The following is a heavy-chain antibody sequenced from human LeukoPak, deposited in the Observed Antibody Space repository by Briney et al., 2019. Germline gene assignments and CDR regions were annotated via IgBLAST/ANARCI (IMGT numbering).Heavy chain of an antibody. D-gene: IGHD6-6*01. CDR1: GFTFSSYA. V-gene: IGHV3-23*01. CDR2: ISGGGGST. J-gene: IGHJ4*02. Sequence: GGSLRLSCAASGFTFSSYAMTWGRHAPGEGLEWVSAISGGGGSTYQADSVKGRFTISRDNSKNALYLPMDSLRAEDTDVYYCASSYTSSSRTPFDCWGQGTLVTVSS. CDR3: ASSYTSSSRTPFDC.